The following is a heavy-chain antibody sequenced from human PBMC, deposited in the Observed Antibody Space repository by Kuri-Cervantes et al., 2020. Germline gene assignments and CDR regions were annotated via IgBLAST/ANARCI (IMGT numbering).Heavy chain of an antibody. CDR2: IYSGGST. Sequence: GESLKISCAASGFTFSNAWMSWVRQAPGKGLEWVSVIYSGGSTYYADSVKGRFTISRDNSKNTLYLQMNSLRAEDTAVYYCASSYFWSGYYHPGPKPDDYYYYGMGVWGQGTTVTVSS. CDR3: ASSYFWSGYYHPGPKPDDYYYYGMGV. J-gene: IGHJ6*02. V-gene: IGHV3-66*01. CDR1: GFTFSNAW. D-gene: IGHD3-3*01.